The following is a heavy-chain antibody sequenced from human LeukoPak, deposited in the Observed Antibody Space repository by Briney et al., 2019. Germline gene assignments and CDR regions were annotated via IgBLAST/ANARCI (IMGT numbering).Heavy chain of an antibody. Sequence: SETLSLTCTVSGGSISSNGYYWGWVRQPPGKGLEWIGSMYHSGSAYYNLSLKSRVPISVDTSKNQFSLRLSSVTAADTSVYYCGRHEYGSGGYYPALFDYWGKGTLVTVS. CDR1: GGSISSNGYY. J-gene: IGHJ4*02. V-gene: IGHV4-39*01. D-gene: IGHD3-10*01. CDR3: GRHEYGSGGYYPALFDY. CDR2: MYHSGSA.